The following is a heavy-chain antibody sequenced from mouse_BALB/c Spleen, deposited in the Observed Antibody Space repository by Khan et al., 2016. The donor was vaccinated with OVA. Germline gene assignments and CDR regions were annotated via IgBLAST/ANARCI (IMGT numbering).Heavy chain of an antibody. CDR1: GFSFSNFG. CDR3: ARSFFYGYYFDQ. V-gene: IGHV5-17*02. J-gene: IGHJ2*01. CDR2: ISGDSSTI. D-gene: IGHD1-1*01. Sequence: EVQLVESGGGLVQPGGSRKLSCVASGFSFSNFGMHWVRQALEKGLEWVAYISGDSSTIYYTDTVKGRFTISRDNPKNTLFLQLTSLGSDDMAMYYCARSFFYGYYFDQWGQGTTLTASS.